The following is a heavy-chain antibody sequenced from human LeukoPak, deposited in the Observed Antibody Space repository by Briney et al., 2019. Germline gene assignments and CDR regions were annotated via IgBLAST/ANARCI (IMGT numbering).Heavy chain of an antibody. J-gene: IGHJ4*02. Sequence: GASVKVSCKASGYNFISYGISWVRLVPGQGLEWMGWISAYSGDTNYAQRFQGRVTMSTDTSTTTAYMELRSLRSDDTAVYYCARGDDILTDHYKGLDYWGLGTLVTVSS. D-gene: IGHD3-9*01. CDR2: ISAYSGDT. V-gene: IGHV1-18*01. CDR1: GYNFISYG. CDR3: ARGDDILTDHYKGLDY.